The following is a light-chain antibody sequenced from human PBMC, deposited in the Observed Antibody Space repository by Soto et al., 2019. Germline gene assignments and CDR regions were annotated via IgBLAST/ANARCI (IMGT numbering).Light chain of an antibody. Sequence: EIVLTQSPGTLSLSPGERATLSCRASQSVSSSYLAWYQQKPGQAPRLLIYGASSRATGIPDRFSGSGSGTDFTLTISRLEPEDFAVYYCRQYGTFGQGTKV. CDR1: QSVSSSY. CDR2: GAS. CDR3: RQYGT. J-gene: IGKJ1*01. V-gene: IGKV3-20*01.